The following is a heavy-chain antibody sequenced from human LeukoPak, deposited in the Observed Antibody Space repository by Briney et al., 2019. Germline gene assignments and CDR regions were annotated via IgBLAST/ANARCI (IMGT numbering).Heavy chain of an antibody. CDR3: ARPSGSGVDY. CDR1: GFLFDDHD. J-gene: IGHJ4*02. V-gene: IGHV3-30*02. CDR2: IRSDGYHT. D-gene: IGHD1-26*01. Sequence: GGSLRLSCGASGFLFDDHDMHWVRQAPGKGLEWVAYIRSDGYHTYYADSVKGRFTITRDNLKNTLYLQMNSLRLEDMAVYYCARPSGSGVDYWGRGTRVTVSS.